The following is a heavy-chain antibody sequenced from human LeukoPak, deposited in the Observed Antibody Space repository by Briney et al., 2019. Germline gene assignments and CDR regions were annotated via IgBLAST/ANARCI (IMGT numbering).Heavy chain of an antibody. CDR1: GFTFRNYF. Sequence: GGSLRLSCAASGFTFRNYFMHWVRQVPGKGLLWVSRISDDGSSTTYADSVKGRFTTSRYNARNTLYLQMNSLRAEESGVYYCAREGGSSWYRAYDIWGQGTVVTASS. CDR2: ISDDGSST. D-gene: IGHD6-13*01. J-gene: IGHJ3*02. V-gene: IGHV3-74*01. CDR3: AREGGSSWYRAYDI.